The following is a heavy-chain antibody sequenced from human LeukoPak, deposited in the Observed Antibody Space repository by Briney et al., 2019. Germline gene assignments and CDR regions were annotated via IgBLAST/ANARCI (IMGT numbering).Heavy chain of an antibody. CDR1: GFTFSSYA. J-gene: IGHJ3*02. D-gene: IGHD1-26*01. Sequence: PGRSLRLSCAASGFTFSSYAMRWVRQAPGKGLEWVSGISDSGDITYYADSVKGRFTISRDNCKDTLYVQRNSLRVEDTAVYYCAKDRRGGSYYAATLDIWGQGTMVTVSS. CDR3: AKDRRGGSYYAATLDI. V-gene: IGHV3-23*01. CDR2: ISDSGDIT.